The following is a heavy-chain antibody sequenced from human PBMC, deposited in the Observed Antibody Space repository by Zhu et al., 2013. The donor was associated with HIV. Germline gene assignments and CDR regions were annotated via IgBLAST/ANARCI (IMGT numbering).Heavy chain of an antibody. CDR2: INPNRGST. J-gene: IGHJ3*02. Sequence: QVQLVQSGAEVKKPGASMKVSCKASGYMFIGYFIHWVRQAPGQGLEWMGWINPNRGSTNYAQKFQGRVTMTRDTSIATAYMELSRLTSDDTAVYYCARDMENSYGNDAFDIWGHGTLVTVSS. CDR1: GYMFIGYF. CDR3: ARDMENSYGNDAFDI. V-gene: IGHV1-2*02. D-gene: IGHD3-10*01.